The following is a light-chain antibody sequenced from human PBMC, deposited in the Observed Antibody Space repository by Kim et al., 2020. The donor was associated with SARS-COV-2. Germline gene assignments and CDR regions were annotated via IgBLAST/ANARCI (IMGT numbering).Light chain of an antibody. Sequence: QAGLTQPPSVSKALRQTATLTCTGNSNNVGFQGTAWLQQHQGHPPKLLSYGNNERPSGISERLSASRSGNTASLTITGLQPEDEADYYCSAWDSSLSAWVFGGGTQLTFL. J-gene: IGLJ3*02. CDR3: SAWDSSLSAWV. V-gene: IGLV10-54*01. CDR2: GNN. CDR1: SNNVGFQG.